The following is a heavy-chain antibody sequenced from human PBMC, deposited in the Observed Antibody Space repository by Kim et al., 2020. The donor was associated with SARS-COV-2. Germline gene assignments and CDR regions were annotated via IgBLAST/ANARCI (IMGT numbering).Heavy chain of an antibody. Sequence: SQTLSLTCAISGDSVSSNSAAWNWIRQSPSRGLEWLGRTYYRSKWYNDYAVSVKSRITINPDTSKNQFSLQLNSVTPEDTAVYYCARDGSSGWYQLGDDAFDIWGQGTMVTVSS. J-gene: IGHJ3*02. CDR2: TYYRSKWYN. CDR3: ARDGSSGWYQLGDDAFDI. CDR1: GDSVSSNSAA. D-gene: IGHD6-19*01. V-gene: IGHV6-1*01.